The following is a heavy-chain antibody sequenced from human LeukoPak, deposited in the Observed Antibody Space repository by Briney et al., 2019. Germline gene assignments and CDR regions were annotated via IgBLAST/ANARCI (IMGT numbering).Heavy chain of an antibody. CDR3: ARKNDYGDSYYMDV. J-gene: IGHJ6*03. V-gene: IGHV4-31*03. Sequence: SETLSLTCTVSGGSISSGSNYWGWIRQQPGKGLEWIGYIHNTGRTDYNPSLKSRVIISVDTPKNRFSLRLSSVTAADTALYYCARKNDYGDSYYMDVWGKGTTVTVSS. CDR2: IHNTGRT. D-gene: IGHD4-17*01. CDR1: GGSISSGSNY.